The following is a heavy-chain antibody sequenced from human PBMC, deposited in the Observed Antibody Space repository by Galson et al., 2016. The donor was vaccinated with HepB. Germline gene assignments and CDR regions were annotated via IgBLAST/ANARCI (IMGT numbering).Heavy chain of an antibody. CDR2: IKQDGSEK. CDR1: GFSFSSYW. V-gene: IGHV3-7*05. CDR3: ARMRGDYDY. D-gene: IGHD4-17*01. Sequence: SLRLSCAASGFSFSSYWMGWVRQAPGQGLEWVANIKQDGSEKFYVDSVKGRFTISRDNAKNSLYLQMNSLRAEDTAVYYCARMRGDYDYWGQGTLVTDSS. J-gene: IGHJ4*02.